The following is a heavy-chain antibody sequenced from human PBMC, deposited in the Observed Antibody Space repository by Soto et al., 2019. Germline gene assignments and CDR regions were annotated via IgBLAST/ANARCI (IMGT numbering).Heavy chain of an antibody. Sequence: PSETLSLTCTVSGGSISSYYWSWIRQPPGKGLEWTGYIYYSGSTNYNPSLKSRVTISVDTSKNQFSLKLSSVTAADTAVYYCARGLTYYDFWSGPENWFDPWGQGTLVTVSS. J-gene: IGHJ5*02. CDR3: ARGLTYYDFWSGPENWFDP. D-gene: IGHD3-3*01. CDR1: GGSISSYY. V-gene: IGHV4-59*01. CDR2: IYYSGST.